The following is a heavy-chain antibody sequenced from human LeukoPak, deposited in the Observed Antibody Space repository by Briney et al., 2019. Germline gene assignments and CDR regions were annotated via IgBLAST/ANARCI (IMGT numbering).Heavy chain of an antibody. V-gene: IGHV4-59*12. CDR1: GGSISSYY. D-gene: IGHD3-10*01. CDR3: AATYYYTSGSYSNFDY. J-gene: IGHJ4*02. Sequence: SETLSLTCTVSGGSISSYYWSWIRQPPGKGLEWIGYIYYSGSTYYNPSLKSRVTISVDTSKIQFSLKLSSVTAADTAVYYCAATYYYTSGSYSNFDYWGQGSLVTVSS. CDR2: IYYSGST.